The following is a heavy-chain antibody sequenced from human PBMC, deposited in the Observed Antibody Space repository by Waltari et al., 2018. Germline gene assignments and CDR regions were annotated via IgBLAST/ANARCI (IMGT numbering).Heavy chain of an antibody. J-gene: IGHJ6*02. D-gene: IGHD1-1*01. V-gene: IGHV1-46*01. CDR1: GYTFTSYY. Sequence: QVQLVQSGAEVKKPGASVKVSCKASGYTFTSYYMHWVRQAPGQGLEWMGIINPSGGSTSYAQKFQGRVTMTRDTSTSTVYMELSSLRSEDTAVYYCAGAGTRYYYYYGMDVWGQGTTVTVSS. CDR3: AGAGTRYYYYYGMDV. CDR2: INPSGGST.